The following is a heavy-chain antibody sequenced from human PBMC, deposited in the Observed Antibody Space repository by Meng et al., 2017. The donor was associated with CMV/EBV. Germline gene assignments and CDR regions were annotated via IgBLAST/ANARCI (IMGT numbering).Heavy chain of an antibody. CDR1: GFSFNYYG. CDR3: AKDWSVGSEDFDC. D-gene: IGHD3-3*01. V-gene: IGHV3-30*02. Sequence: GESLKISCAASGFSFNYYGMHWVRQAPDKGLEWVAFIRYDGSNKYYADSVKGRFTISRDNSKNTLYLQITSLRAEDTAVYYCAKDWSVGSEDFDCWGQGTLVTVSS. J-gene: IGHJ4*02. CDR2: IRYDGSNK.